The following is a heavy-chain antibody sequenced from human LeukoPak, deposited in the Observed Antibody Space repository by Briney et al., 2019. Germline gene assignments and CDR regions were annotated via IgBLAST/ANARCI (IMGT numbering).Heavy chain of an antibody. J-gene: IGHJ4*02. D-gene: IGHD3-9*01. Sequence: PSETLSLTCTVSGGSISSYYWSWIRQPPGKGLEWIGYIYYSGSTNYNPSLKSRVTISEDTSKNQFSLKLSSVTAADTAVYYCARVGREYDILTGYYSGYFDYWGQGTLVTVSS. CDR2: IYYSGST. V-gene: IGHV4-59*01. CDR3: ARVGREYDILTGYYSGYFDY. CDR1: GGSISSYY.